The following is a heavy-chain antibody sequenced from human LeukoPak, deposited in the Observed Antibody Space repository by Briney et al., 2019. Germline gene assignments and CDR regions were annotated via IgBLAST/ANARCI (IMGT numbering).Heavy chain of an antibody. CDR1: GYTFTNFD. V-gene: IGHV1-8*03. Sequence: ASMKVSCKASGYTFTNFDINWVRQATGQGLEWMGWMNPNTGNAGYAQKFRDRVTITWDASISTAYMDLSSLRSEDTAVYYCARVGYSNSYDYWGQGTLVTVSS. J-gene: IGHJ4*02. CDR3: ARVGYSNSYDY. CDR2: MNPNTGNA. D-gene: IGHD4-11*01.